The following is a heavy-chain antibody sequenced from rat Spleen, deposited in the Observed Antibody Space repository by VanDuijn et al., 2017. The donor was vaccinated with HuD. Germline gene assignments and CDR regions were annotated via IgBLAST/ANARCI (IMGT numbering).Heavy chain of an antibody. Sequence: VQLQESGPGLVKPSQSLSLTCSVAAYSITSSYRWSWIRQFPGNKLEWMGYINSAGSSNYNPSLKSRISITRDTSKNQFFLQVNSVTTEDTATYYCVRAYYDGSYYDYWGQGVMVTVSS. CDR3: VRAYYDGSYYDY. V-gene: IGHV3-3*01. CDR1: AYSITSSYR. J-gene: IGHJ2*01. CDR2: INSAGSS. D-gene: IGHD1-12*02.